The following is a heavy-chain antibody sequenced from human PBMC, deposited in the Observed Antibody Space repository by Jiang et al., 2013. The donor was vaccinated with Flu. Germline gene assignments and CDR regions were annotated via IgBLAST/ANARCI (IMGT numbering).Heavy chain of an antibody. CDR1: GFTFSSYA. CDR3: ARPRSYHQRYWYFDL. CDR2: ISYDGSNK. V-gene: IGHV3-30-3*01. D-gene: IGHD1-26*01. Sequence: VQLLESGGGVVQPGRSLRLSCAASGFTFSSYAMHWVRQAPGKGLEWVAVISYDGSNKYYADSVKGRFTISRDNSKNTLYLQMNSLRAEDTAVYYCARPRSYHQRYWYFDLWGRGTLVTVSS. J-gene: IGHJ2*01.